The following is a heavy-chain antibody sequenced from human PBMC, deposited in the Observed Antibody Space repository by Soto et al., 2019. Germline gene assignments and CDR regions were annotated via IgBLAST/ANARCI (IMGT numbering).Heavy chain of an antibody. D-gene: IGHD6-13*01. J-gene: IGHJ4*02. CDR1: GFTFSGSA. CDR2: IRSKANSYAT. V-gene: IGHV3-73*02. CDR3: TSGYSSSGDFDY. Sequence: EVQLVESGGGLVQPGGSLKLSCAASGFTFSGSAMHWVRQASGKGLEWVGRIRSKANSYATAYAASVKGRFTISRDDSKNTPYLQMNSLKTEDTAVYYCTSGYSSSGDFDYWGQGTLVTVSS.